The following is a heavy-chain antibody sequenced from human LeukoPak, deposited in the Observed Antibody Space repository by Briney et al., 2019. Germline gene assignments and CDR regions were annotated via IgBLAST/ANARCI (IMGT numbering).Heavy chain of an antibody. Sequence: GGSLRLSCAASGFTFSSYAMSWVRQAPGKGLEWVSAISGSGGSTYYADSVKGRFTISRDNSKNTLYLQMNSLRAEDTAVYYCAKDRRGGYDYLAWDYWGQGTLVTVSS. V-gene: IGHV3-23*01. CDR2: ISGSGGST. J-gene: IGHJ4*02. D-gene: IGHD5-12*01. CDR1: GFTFSSYA. CDR3: AKDRRGGYDYLAWDY.